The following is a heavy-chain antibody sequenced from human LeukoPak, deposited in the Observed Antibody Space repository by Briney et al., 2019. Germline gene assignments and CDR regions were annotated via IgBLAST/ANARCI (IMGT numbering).Heavy chain of an antibody. V-gene: IGHV3-7*01. Sequence: GGSLRLSCAASGFTFSSYSMNWVRQAPGKGLEWVANIKQDGSEKYYVDSVKGRFTISRDNAKNSLYLQMNSLRAEDTAVYYCARWRCSGGSCYVFDYWGQGTLVTVSS. CDR3: ARWRCSGGSCYVFDY. J-gene: IGHJ4*02. CDR1: GFTFSSYS. D-gene: IGHD2-15*01. CDR2: IKQDGSEK.